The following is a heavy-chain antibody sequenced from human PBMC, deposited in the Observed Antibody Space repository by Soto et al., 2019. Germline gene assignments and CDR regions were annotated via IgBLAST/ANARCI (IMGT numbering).Heavy chain of an antibody. CDR3: ASQEQLVSVGYYYGMDV. Sequence: LRLSFAASGFTFSSYWMHWVRQAPGKGLVWVSRINSDGSSTSYADSVKGRFTISRDNAKNTLYLQMNSLRAEDTAVYYCASQEQLVSVGYYYGMDVWGQGTTVTVSS. J-gene: IGHJ6*02. CDR1: GFTFSSYW. CDR2: INSDGSST. V-gene: IGHV3-74*01. D-gene: IGHD6-6*01.